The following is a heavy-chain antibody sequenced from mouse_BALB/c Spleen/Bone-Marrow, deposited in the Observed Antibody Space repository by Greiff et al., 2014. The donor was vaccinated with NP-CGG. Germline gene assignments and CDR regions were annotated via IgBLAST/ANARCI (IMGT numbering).Heavy chain of an antibody. CDR3: ARIYYGNYVNY. CDR1: GFTFSSYG. J-gene: IGHJ2*01. CDR2: ISSGGSYT. D-gene: IGHD2-1*01. V-gene: IGHV5-6*01. Sequence: VQLVESGGDLVKPGGSLKLSCAASGFTFSSYGMSWVRQTPDKRLEWVATISSGGSYTYYPDSVKGRFTISRDNAKNTLYLQMSSLKSEDTAMYYCARIYYGNYVNYWGQGTTLTVSS.